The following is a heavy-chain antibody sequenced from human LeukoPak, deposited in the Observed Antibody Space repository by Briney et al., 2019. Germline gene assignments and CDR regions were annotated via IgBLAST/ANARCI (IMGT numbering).Heavy chain of an antibody. D-gene: IGHD3-10*01. Sequence: SGPALVKPTPTLTLTCTFSGFSLSTSGMCVRWIRQPPGKALEWLALIDWDDDKYYSTSLKTRLTISKDTSKNQVVLTMTNMDPVDTATYYCARIAYYYGSGSYFDYWGQGTLVTVSS. V-gene: IGHV2-70*01. J-gene: IGHJ4*02. CDR3: ARIAYYYGSGSYFDY. CDR2: IDWDDDK. CDR1: GFSLSTSGMC.